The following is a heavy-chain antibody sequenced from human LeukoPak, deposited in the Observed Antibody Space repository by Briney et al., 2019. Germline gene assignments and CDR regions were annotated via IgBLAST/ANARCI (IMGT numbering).Heavy chain of an antibody. Sequence: PGGSLSLSCAASGFTFSSSAMHWVRQAPGKGLEWVSGISGGGGSTYYADSVKGRFTISRDNSKNTLYLQMDSLRAEDTALYYCAKGSGINHYHWIDPWGQGTLVTVSS. D-gene: IGHD1-14*01. J-gene: IGHJ5*02. CDR1: GFTFSSSA. CDR2: ISGGGGST. CDR3: AKGSGINHYHWIDP. V-gene: IGHV3-23*01.